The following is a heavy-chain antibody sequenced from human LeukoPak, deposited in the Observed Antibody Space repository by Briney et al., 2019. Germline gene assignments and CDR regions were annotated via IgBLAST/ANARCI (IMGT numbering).Heavy chain of an antibody. CDR1: GYTFTSYA. D-gene: IGHD3-22*01. CDR3: ARDRYYYDSSGPEYYFDY. V-gene: IGHV1-3*01. Sequence: ASVKVSCKASGYTFTSYAMHWLRQAPGQRLEWMGWINAGNGNTKYSQKFQGRVTITRDTSASTAYMELSSLRSEDTAVYYCARDRYYYDSSGPEYYFDYWGQGTLVTVSS. CDR2: INAGNGNT. J-gene: IGHJ4*02.